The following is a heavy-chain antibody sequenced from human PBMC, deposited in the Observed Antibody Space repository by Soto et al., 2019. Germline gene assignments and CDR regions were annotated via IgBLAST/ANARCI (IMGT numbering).Heavy chain of an antibody. CDR3: ARYGGICDSSGYYYLDY. CDR2: INAGKGNT. CDR1: GYTFTLYP. Sequence: ASVKVSCMASGYTFTLYPMHWVRQAPGHRHEWMGWINAGKGNTKDAQKYQRRVTITRDTSASTAYMELSSLRSEDTAVYYCARYGGICDSSGYYYLDYWGQGTLVTVSS. D-gene: IGHD3-22*01. J-gene: IGHJ4*02. V-gene: IGHV1-3*01.